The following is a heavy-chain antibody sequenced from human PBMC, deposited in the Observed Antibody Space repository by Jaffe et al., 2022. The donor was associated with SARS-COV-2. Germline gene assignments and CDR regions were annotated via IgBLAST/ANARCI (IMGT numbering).Heavy chain of an antibody. CDR3: ARDRSNYLVAGLDP. J-gene: IGHJ5*02. CDR2: IYYSGST. V-gene: IGHV4-31*03. CDR1: GGSISSGGYY. Sequence: QVQLQESGPGLVKPSQTLSLTCTVSGGSISSGGYYWSWIRQHPGKGLEWIGYIYYSGSTYYNPSLKSRVTISVDTSKNQFSLKLSSVTAADTAVYYCARDRSNYLVAGLDPWGQGTLVTVSS. D-gene: IGHD4-4*01.